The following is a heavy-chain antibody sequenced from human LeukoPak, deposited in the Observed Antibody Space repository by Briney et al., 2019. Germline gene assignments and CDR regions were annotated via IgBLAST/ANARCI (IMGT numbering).Heavy chain of an antibody. CDR2: IYYSGST. Sequence: PSETLSLTCTVSGGSISSYYWSWIRQPPGKGLEWIGYIYYSGSTNYNPSLKSRVTISVDTSKNQFSLKLSSVTAADTAVYYCARGYSSSWTPIYYYYYMDVWGKGTTVTVSS. V-gene: IGHV4-59*08. D-gene: IGHD6-13*01. CDR3: ARGYSSSWTPIYYYYYMDV. CDR1: GGSISSYY. J-gene: IGHJ6*03.